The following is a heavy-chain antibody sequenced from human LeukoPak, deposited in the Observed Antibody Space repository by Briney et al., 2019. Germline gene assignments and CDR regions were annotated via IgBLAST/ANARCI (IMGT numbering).Heavy chain of an antibody. D-gene: IGHD3-10*01. CDR2: IKQDGSEK. Sequence: PGGSLRLSCEASGFSFSSYWMNWVRQAPGKGLEWVANIKQDGSEKFYVDSVKGRFTISRDNAKNSLSLQMNSLRVEGTAVYYCATPNYYASGKYFGYWGQGTLVTVSS. J-gene: IGHJ4*02. V-gene: IGHV3-7*03. CDR1: GFSFSSYW. CDR3: ATPNYYASGKYFGY.